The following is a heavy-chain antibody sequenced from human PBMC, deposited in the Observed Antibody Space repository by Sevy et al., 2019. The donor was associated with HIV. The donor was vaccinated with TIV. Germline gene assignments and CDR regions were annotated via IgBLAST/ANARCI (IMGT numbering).Heavy chain of an antibody. Sequence: ASVKVSCKASGYTFTAYYIHWLRQAPGQGLEWMGRIHPKSGAKNYAQKFQGRVTMTRDTSISTSFMELTSLRSDDTAVYYCAREDSDDTSAYYYFYYGMDVWGQGTTVTVSS. CDR3: AREDSDDTSAYYYFYYGMDV. CDR1: GYTFTAYY. V-gene: IGHV1-2*06. J-gene: IGHJ6*02. CDR2: IHPKSGAK. D-gene: IGHD3-22*01.